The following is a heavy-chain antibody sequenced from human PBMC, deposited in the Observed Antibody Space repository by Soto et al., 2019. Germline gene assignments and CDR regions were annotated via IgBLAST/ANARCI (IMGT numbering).Heavy chain of an antibody. V-gene: IGHV3-30*18. Sequence: GGSLRLSCVVSGFILSDYGMHWVRQAPGKGLEWVAAISYHGSNKYYADSVKGRFTVSRDNSDNTLYLQMSSLRAEDTAVYYCAKIPCREYCSNTPPAIGEWGQGTRVTV. CDR3: AKIPCREYCSNTPPAIGE. D-gene: IGHD2-2*01. CDR1: GFILSDYG. J-gene: IGHJ3*01. CDR2: ISYHGSNK.